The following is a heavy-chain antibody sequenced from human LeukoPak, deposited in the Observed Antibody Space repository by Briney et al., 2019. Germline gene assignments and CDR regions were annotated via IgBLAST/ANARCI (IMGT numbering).Heavy chain of an antibody. CDR2: INPSGGST. J-gene: IGHJ6*02. D-gene: IGHD2-15*01. CDR1: GYTFTSYY. V-gene: IGHV1-46*01. CDR3: ARERCSGGSCYSGYHYYYYGMDV. Sequence: ASVKVSCKASGYTFTSYYMHWVRQAPGQGLEWMGIINPSGGSTSYAQKFQGRVTMTRDTSTSTVYMELSSLRSEDTAVYYCARERCSGGSCYSGYHYYYYGMDVWGQGTTVTVSS.